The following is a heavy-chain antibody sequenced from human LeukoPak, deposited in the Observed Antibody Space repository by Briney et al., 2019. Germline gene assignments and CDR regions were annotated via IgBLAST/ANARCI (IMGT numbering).Heavy chain of an antibody. V-gene: IGHV3-30*02. CDR3: AKDPPVVVVPAAAGGYYFDY. CDR2: IRYDGSNK. CDR1: GFTFSSYG. J-gene: IGHJ4*02. D-gene: IGHD2-2*01. Sequence: PGGSLRLSCAASGFTFSSYGMHWVRQAPGKGLEWVAFIRYDGSNKYYADPVKGRFTISRDNSKNTLYLQMNSLGAEDTAVYYCAKDPPVVVVPAAAGGYYFDYWGQGTLVTVSS.